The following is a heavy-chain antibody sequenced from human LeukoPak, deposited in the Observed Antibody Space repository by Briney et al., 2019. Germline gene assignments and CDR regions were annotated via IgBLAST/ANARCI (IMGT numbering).Heavy chain of an antibody. Sequence: GASVKVSCKASGYTFTSYYMHWVRQATGQGLEWMGWMNPNSGNTGYAQKFQGRVTMTRNTSISTAYMELSSLRSEDTAVYYCARVHCSSTSCYRNWFDPWGQGTLVTVSS. D-gene: IGHD2-2*01. V-gene: IGHV1-8*02. CDR1: GYTFTSYY. J-gene: IGHJ5*02. CDR3: ARVHCSSTSCYRNWFDP. CDR2: MNPNSGNT.